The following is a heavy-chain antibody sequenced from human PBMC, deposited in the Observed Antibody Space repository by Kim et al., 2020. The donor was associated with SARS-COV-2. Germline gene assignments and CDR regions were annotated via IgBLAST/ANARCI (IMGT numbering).Heavy chain of an antibody. D-gene: IGHD6-19*01. J-gene: IGHJ4*02. Sequence: YETSGKGRLPIPSDNSKNTLYLQMNSLRAEDTAVYYCAKDRGIAVAGSYYWGQGTLVTVSS. V-gene: IGHV3-23*01. CDR3: AKDRGIAVAGSYY.